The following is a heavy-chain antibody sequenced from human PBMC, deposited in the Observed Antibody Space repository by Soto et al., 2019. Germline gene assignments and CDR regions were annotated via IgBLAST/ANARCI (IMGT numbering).Heavy chain of an antibody. CDR1: GYTFTSYA. Sequence: EASVKVSCKASGYTFTSYAMHWVRQAPGQRLEWMGWINAGNGNTKYSQKFQGRVTITRDTSASIAYMELSSLRSEDTAVYYCARDSHYDFWSGYWVPGLDYWGQGTLVTVSS. D-gene: IGHD3-3*01. CDR3: ARDSHYDFWSGYWVPGLDY. J-gene: IGHJ4*02. CDR2: INAGNGNT. V-gene: IGHV1-3*01.